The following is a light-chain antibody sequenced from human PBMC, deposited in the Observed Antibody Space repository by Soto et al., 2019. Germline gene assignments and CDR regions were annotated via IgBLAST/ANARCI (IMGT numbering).Light chain of an antibody. CDR2: EVS. J-gene: IGLJ1*01. CDR3: SSYTSKNDRV. V-gene: IGLV2-14*01. CDR1: SSDIGTYNY. Sequence: QSVLTQPASVSGSPGQSITISCTGTSSDIGTYNYVSWYQQHPGEAPKLVIYEVSYRPSGVSIRFSASKSVNTASLTISGLQAEEEADYYCSSYTSKNDRVFGTGTKGTVL.